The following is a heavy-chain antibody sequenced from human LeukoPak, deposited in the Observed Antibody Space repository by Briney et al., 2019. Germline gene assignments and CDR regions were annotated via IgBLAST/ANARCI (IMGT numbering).Heavy chain of an antibody. CDR1: GFTVSSNY. D-gene: IGHD3-22*01. V-gene: IGHV3-74*01. CDR3: ARYDYYDSSGYKIAEYFQH. Sequence: GGSLRLSCVASGFTVSSNYMSWVRQAPGKGLVWVSRINSDGSSTSYADSVKGRFTISRDNAKNTLYLQMNSLRAEDTAVYYCARYDYYDSSGYKIAEYFQHWGQGTLVTVSS. J-gene: IGHJ1*01. CDR2: INSDGSST.